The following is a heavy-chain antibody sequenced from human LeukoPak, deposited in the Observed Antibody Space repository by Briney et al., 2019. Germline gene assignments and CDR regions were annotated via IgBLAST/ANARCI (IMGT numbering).Heavy chain of an antibody. CDR1: GVSIISSHW. V-gene: IGHV4-4*02. J-gene: IGHJ4*02. Sequence: SETLSLTCAFSGVSIISSHWWSWARQSPGKGLEWIGEIYHSETTNYNPSLKSRVTMSVDKSKKQFSLNLSSVTAADTAVYYCATYFYGDYASYYFDRWGQGTLVTVSS. CDR2: IYHSETT. D-gene: IGHD4-17*01. CDR3: ATYFYGDYASYYFDR.